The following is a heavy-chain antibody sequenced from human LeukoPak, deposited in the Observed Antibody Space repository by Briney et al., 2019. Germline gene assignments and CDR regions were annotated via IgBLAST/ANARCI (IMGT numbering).Heavy chain of an antibody. CDR3: ARAQAVAGTGGFDP. Sequence: GGSRRLSCAASGFTSNNYWMHWVRQAPGKGLVWVSRVNSDGSSTSYADSVKGRFTISRDNAKNTVYLQMKSLRDDDTAVYYCARAQAVAGTGGFDPWGQGTLVTVSS. V-gene: IGHV3-74*01. D-gene: IGHD6-19*01. J-gene: IGHJ5*02. CDR1: GFTSNNYW. CDR2: VNSDGSST.